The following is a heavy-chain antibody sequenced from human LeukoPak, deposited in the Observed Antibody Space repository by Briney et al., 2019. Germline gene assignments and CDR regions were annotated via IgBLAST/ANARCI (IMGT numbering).Heavy chain of an antibody. Sequence: SETLSLTCTVSGGSISSSTFHWGWIRQPPGKGLEWIGSINYSGNTYYNPSLKSRVTISVDTSKNQFSLKLSSMTATDTAVYYCTRSGTMVVMRPMYYWGQGTLVTVSS. CDR1: GGSISSSTFH. CDR3: TRSGTMVVMRPMYY. D-gene: IGHD4-23*01. V-gene: IGHV4-39*01. CDR2: INYSGNT. J-gene: IGHJ4*02.